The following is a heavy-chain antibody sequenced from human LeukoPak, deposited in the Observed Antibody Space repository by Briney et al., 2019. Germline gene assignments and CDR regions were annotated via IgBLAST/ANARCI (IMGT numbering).Heavy chain of an antibody. CDR1: GLSFKSHA. V-gene: IGHV3-23*01. J-gene: IGHJ4*02. D-gene: IGHD3-10*01. CDR3: AKKRPGSYYLDD. CDR2: ISGSGGNT. Sequence: GGTLRLSCAASGLSFKSHAMSWVRQAPGKGLEWVSSISGSGGNTYYVDSVKGRFTISRDNSKNTLYLQMNSLTAEDTAVYYCAKKRPGSYYLDDWGQGTLVTVSS.